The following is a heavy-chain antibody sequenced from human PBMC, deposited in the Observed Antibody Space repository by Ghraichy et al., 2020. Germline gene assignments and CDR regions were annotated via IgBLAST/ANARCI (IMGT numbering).Heavy chain of an antibody. D-gene: IGHD2-2*01. CDR2: IYYSGST. V-gene: IGHV4-39*07. J-gene: IGHJ4*02. CDR3: ARLQLGYCSSTSCAPLYFDY. CDR1: GGSISSSSYY. Sequence: SETLSLTCTVSGGSISSSSYYWGWIRQPPGKGLEWIGSIYYSGSTYYNPSLKSRVTISVDTSKNQFSLKLSSVTAADTAVYYCARLQLGYCSSTSCAPLYFDYWGQGTLVTVSS.